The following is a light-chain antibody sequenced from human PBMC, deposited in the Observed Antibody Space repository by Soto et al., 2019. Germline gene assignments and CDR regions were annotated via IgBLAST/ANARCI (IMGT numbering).Light chain of an antibody. Sequence: EIVLTQSPATLSLSPGERATLSCRASQSVSSYLAWYQQKPGQAPRLLIYDTSNRATGIPARFIGSGSGTDFTLTISSLEPEDFAVYYCQLRSNWWRTFGQGNKVEIK. J-gene: IGKJ1*01. CDR3: QLRSNWWRT. V-gene: IGKV3-11*01. CDR1: QSVSSY. CDR2: DTS.